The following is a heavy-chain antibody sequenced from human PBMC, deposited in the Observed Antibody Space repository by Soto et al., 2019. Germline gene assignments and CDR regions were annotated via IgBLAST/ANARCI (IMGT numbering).Heavy chain of an antibody. J-gene: IGHJ6*02. D-gene: IGHD3-3*01. V-gene: IGHV3-30-3*01. CDR2: ISYDGSNE. CDR1: VFTFSSYA. CDR3: VRDGVQTYYYHGMDV. Sequence: PGGSLRLSCSASVFTFSSYAMHWVRQAPGKGLEWVAVISYDGSNEYYADSVKGRFTISRDTSKSTLYLQMNSLSAEDTAVYYCVRDGVQTYYYHGMDVWGQGTTVTVSS.